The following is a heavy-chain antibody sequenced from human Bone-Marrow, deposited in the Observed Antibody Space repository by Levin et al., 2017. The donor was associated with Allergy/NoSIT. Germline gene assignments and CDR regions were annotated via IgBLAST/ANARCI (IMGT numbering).Heavy chain of an antibody. CDR2: ISYDGSTT. Sequence: GESLKISCAASGFTFSSYALHWVRQAPGRGLEWVALISYDGSTTYYTDSVKGRFTISRDNSKKRLNLQMNSLRAEDSAVYYCARDLGDGYNAWGAFDIWGQGTKVTVSS. CDR3: ARDLGDGYNAWGAFDI. J-gene: IGHJ3*02. V-gene: IGHV3-30*04. D-gene: IGHD5-24*01. CDR1: GFTFSSYA.